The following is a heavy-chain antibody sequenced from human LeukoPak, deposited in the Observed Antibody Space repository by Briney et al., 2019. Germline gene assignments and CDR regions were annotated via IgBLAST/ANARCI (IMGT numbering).Heavy chain of an antibody. J-gene: IGHJ5*02. CDR1: GYTFTSYG. CDR2: ISAYNGNT. D-gene: IGHD3-9*01. V-gene: IGHV1-18*01. Sequence: GASVKVSCKASGYTFTSYGISWVRQAPGQGLEWMGWISAYNGNTNYAQKLQGRVTMTTDTSTSTAYMELRSLRFDDTAVYYCARGSNYDILTGYFNSGIDPWGQGTLVTVSS. CDR3: ARGSNYDILTGYFNSGIDP.